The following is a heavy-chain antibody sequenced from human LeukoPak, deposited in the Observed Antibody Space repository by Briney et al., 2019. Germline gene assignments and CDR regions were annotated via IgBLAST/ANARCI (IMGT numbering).Heavy chain of an antibody. V-gene: IGHV3-21*01. J-gene: IGHJ6*02. CDR2: ISSSSSYI. D-gene: IGHD3-22*01. CDR3: ARDPLVTMIVKYYGMDV. Sequence: GGSLRLSCAASGFTFSSYSMNWVRQAPGKGLEWVSSISSSSSYIYYAASVKGRFAISRDKAKSSLYLQMNSLRAEDTAVYYCARDPLVTMIVKYYGMDVWGQGTTVTVSS. CDR1: GFTFSSYS.